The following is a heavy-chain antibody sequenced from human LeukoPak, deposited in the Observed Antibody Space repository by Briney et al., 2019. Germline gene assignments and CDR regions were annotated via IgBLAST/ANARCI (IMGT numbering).Heavy chain of an antibody. V-gene: IGHV3-21*01. Sequence: KPGGSLRLSCAASGFTFSSYSMNWVRQAPGKGLECVSSISSSSNYIYHADSVKGRFTISRDNAKNSLYLQMNSLRAEDTAMYYCARVQRGYSYGYDAFDIWGQGTMVTVSS. J-gene: IGHJ3*02. CDR1: GFTFSSYS. D-gene: IGHD5-18*01. CDR2: ISSSSNYI. CDR3: ARVQRGYSYGYDAFDI.